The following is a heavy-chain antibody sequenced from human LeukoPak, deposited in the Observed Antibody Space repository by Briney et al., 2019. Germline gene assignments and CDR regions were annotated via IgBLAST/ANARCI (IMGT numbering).Heavy chain of an antibody. CDR2: IWYDGSNK. J-gene: IGHJ4*02. Sequence: GRSLRLSCAPSGFTFSSYGMHWVRQAPGKGLGWVAVIWYDGSNKYYADSVKGRFTISRDNSKNTQYLQMNSLRAEDTAVYYCARDSYYYDSSGYSDYWGQGTLVTVSS. D-gene: IGHD3-22*01. CDR3: ARDSYYYDSSGYSDY. CDR1: GFTFSSYG. V-gene: IGHV3-33*01.